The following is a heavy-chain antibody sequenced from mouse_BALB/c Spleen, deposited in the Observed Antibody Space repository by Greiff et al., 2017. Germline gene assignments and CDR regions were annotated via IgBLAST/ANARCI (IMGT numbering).Heavy chain of an antibody. J-gene: IGHJ2*01. Sequence: QVQLQQSGAELVRPGVSVKICCKGSGYTFTDYAMHWVKQSHAKSLEWIGVISTYYGDASYNQKFKGKATMTVDKSSSTAYMELARLTSEDSAIYYCARGGPITTGDYWGQGTTLTVSS. V-gene: IGHV1S137*01. CDR2: ISTYYGDA. D-gene: IGHD2-4*01. CDR3: ARGGPITTGDY. CDR1: GYTFTDYA.